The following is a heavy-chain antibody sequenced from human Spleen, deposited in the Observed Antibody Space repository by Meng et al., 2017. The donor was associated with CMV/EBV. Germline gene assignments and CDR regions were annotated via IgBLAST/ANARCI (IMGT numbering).Heavy chain of an antibody. CDR3: ARPGVHSSGWYGA. CDR1: GFTFSSYA. J-gene: IGHJ5*02. CDR2: ISGSGGST. V-gene: IGHV3-23*01. Sequence: GESLKISCAASGFTFSSYAMSWVRQAPGKGLEWVSAISGSGGSTYYADSVKGRFTISRDNSKNTLYLQMNSLRAEDTAVYYCARPGVHSSGWYGAWGQGTLVTVSS. D-gene: IGHD6-19*01.